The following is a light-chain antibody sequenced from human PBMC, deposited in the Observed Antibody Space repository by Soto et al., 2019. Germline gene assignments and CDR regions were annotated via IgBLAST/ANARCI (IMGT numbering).Light chain of an antibody. CDR2: EIS. CDR3: SSYTSSSTLDVV. Sequence: QSALTQPASVSGSPGQSITISCTGTNNDIGNYKYVSWYQQHPGKAPKLLIYEISNRPSGISNRFSGSKSGNTASLTISGLQAEDEADYYCSSYTSSSTLDVVFGGGTKLTVL. V-gene: IGLV2-14*01. CDR1: NNDIGNYKY. J-gene: IGLJ2*01.